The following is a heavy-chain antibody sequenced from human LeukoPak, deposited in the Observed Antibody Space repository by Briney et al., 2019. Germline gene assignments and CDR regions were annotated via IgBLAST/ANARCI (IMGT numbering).Heavy chain of an antibody. CDR2: IWEDGTNI. CDR1: GSTFRIYG. CDR3: ARVGYNSCWYEY. V-gene: IGHV3-33*01. J-gene: IGHJ4*02. Sequence: PGTSLRLSCEASGSTFRIYGMHWVRQAPGKGLEWVAAIWEDGTNIHYADSVKGRFTISRDNSKNRLYLQMNNLRAEDTALYFCARVGYNSCWYEYWGQGTLVTVSS. D-gene: IGHD6-19*01.